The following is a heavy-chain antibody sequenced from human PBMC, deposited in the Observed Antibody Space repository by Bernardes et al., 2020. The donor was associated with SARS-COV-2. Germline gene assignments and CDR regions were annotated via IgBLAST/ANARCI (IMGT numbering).Heavy chain of an antibody. Sequence: SETLSLTCTVSGGSISSGSHYWGWIRQPAAKGLEWIGRIERSGTTSYNPSLQSRVTISVDTSKNQFSLKLSSVTAADTAVYYCVRVVQDSSGSGRYPQYYDYWGPGTLVSVSS. D-gene: IGHD3-10*01. J-gene: IGHJ4*02. CDR2: IERSGTT. CDR1: GGSISSGSHY. CDR3: VRVVQDSSGSGRYPQYYDY. V-gene: IGHV4-61*02.